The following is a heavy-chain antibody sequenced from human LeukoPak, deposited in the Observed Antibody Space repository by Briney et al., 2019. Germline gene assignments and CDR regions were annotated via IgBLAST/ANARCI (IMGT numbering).Heavy chain of an antibody. Sequence: SSETLSLTCPVSGDTVNTRRDYWGWIRQPPGKGLEWFGSIYHSGSTYYEPSLRSRVTISIDTSRNQFSLNLTSVTTADTALYFCARRDIVKGGFDYWGQGTLVTVSS. V-gene: IGHV4-39*01. CDR2: IYHSGST. CDR1: GDTVNTRRDY. J-gene: IGHJ4*02. D-gene: IGHD3-16*02. CDR3: ARRDIVKGGFDY.